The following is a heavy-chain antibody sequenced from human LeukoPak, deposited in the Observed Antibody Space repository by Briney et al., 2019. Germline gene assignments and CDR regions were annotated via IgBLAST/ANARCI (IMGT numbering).Heavy chain of an antibody. D-gene: IGHD4/OR15-4a*01. J-gene: IGHJ4*02. Sequence: GSPRLSCTVSAFTVSRNSMSWVRQAPGKGLEWVSFIYSGSTHYSDSVKGRFTISIDNSKNTLYLQMNSLRAEGTAVYYCARRAGAYSHPYDYWGQGTLVTVSS. V-gene: IGHV3-53*01. CDR1: AFTVSRNS. CDR3: ARRAGAYSHPYDY. CDR2: IYSGST.